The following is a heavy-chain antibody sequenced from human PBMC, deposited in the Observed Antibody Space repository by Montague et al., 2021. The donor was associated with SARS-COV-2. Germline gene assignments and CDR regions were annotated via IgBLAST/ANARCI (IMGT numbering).Heavy chain of an antibody. Sequence: SETLSLTCAVYGESFSGYDWSWIRDRPAKGLEWVGQMYHSGSTNYNPYLKSQGTISVDTSKNQITLKLSSVTAADTALYYCRVVPAGIPKGPNFYYMDVWGKGTTVTVSS. CDR3: RVVPAGIPKGPNFYYMDV. V-gene: IGHV4-34*01. CDR2: MYHSGST. J-gene: IGHJ6*03. D-gene: IGHD2-2*02. CDR1: GESFSGYD.